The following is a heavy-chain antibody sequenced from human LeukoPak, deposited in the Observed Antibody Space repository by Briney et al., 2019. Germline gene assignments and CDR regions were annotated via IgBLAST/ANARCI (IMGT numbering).Heavy chain of an antibody. J-gene: IGHJ4*02. D-gene: IGHD2-21*02. V-gene: IGHV1-8*01. CDR2: MNPNSGNT. CDR1: GYTFTSYD. CDR3: ARDRGKYCGGDCYSDY. Sequence: GASVKVSCKASGYTFTSYDINWVRQATGQGLEWMGWMNPNSGNTGYAQKFQGRVTMTRNTSISTAYMELSSLRSDDTAVYYCARDRGKYCGGDCYSDYWGQGTLVTVSS.